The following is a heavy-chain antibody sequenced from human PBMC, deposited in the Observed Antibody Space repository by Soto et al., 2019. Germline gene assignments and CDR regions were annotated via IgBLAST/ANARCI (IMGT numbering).Heavy chain of an antibody. CDR1: GYTFTSYG. D-gene: IGHD3-10*01. V-gene: IGHV1-8*02. CDR2: MNPNSGNT. CDR3: ARGLLWFGELLSGPYGMDV. Sequence: GASVKVSCKASGYTFTSYGISWVRQATGQGLEWMGWMNPNSGNTGSAQKFQGRVTMTRNTSISTAYMELSSLRSEDTAVYYCARGLLWFGELLSGPYGMDVWGQGTTVTVSS. J-gene: IGHJ6*02.